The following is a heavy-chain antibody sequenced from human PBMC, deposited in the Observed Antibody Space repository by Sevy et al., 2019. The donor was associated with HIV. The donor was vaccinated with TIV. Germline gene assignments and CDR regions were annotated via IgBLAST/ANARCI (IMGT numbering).Heavy chain of an antibody. CDR3: ARDRLYCSGRSCYSGAFDI. D-gene: IGHD2-15*01. CDR2: ISSSSSYT. V-gene: IGHV3-11*06. J-gene: IGHJ3*02. Sequence: GGSLRLSCAASGFTFSDYYMSWIRQAPGKGLEWVSYISSSSSYTNYADSVKGRFTISRDNAKNSLYLQMNSLRAEDTAGYYCARDRLYCSGRSCYSGAFDIWGQGTMVTVSS. CDR1: GFTFSDYY.